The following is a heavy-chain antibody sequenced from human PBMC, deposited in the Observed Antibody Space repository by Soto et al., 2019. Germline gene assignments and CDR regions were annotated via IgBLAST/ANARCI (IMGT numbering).Heavy chain of an antibody. CDR3: ARGPSGDKVDS. D-gene: IGHD7-27*01. Sequence: QVQLQESGPGLVKPSQTLSLTCTVSGGSISTVDYWWSWIRQSPDMGLEWIGHIYDGGRTYNNPSLVSRVTMSVDTPKRQLSLTLSSVSAADTAVYYCARGPSGDKVDSWGQGTMVTVAS. V-gene: IGHV4-30-4*01. CDR1: GGSISTVDYW. J-gene: IGHJ4*02. CDR2: IYDGGRT.